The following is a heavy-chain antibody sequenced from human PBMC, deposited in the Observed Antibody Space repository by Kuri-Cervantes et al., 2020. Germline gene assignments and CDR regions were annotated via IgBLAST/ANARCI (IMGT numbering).Heavy chain of an antibody. CDR1: GYTFTSYD. D-gene: IGHD4-17*01. J-gene: IGHJ6*02. V-gene: IGHV1-46*01. CDR2: INPSGGST. Sequence: ASVKVSCKASGYTFTSYDMHWVRQAPGQGLEWMGIINPSGGSTSYAQKFQGRVTMTRDTSTSTAYMELSSLRSEDTAVYYCARGTTVTTKSLYYYYGMDVCGQAITTVSS. CDR3: ARGTTVTTKSLYYYYGMDV.